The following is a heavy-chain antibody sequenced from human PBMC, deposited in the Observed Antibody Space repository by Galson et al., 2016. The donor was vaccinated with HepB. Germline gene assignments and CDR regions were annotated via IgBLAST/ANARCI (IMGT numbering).Heavy chain of an antibody. CDR1: GFTFSSYA. CDR2: ISGSGGST. J-gene: IGHJ4*02. V-gene: IGHV3-23*01. CDR3: ANYLGYGSGRPGYFHS. D-gene: IGHD3-10*01. Sequence: SLRLSCAASGFTFSSYAMNWVRQAPGKGLEWVSGISGSGGSTYYADSVKGRFTISRDNSKTTLYLEMSSLRVEDTAVYFCANYLGYGSGRPGYFHSWGQGTLVTVSP.